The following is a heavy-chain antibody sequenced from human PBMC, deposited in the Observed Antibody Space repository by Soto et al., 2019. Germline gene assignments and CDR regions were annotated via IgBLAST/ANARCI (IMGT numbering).Heavy chain of an antibody. D-gene: IGHD6-13*01. CDR2: ISGSGGST. CDR1: GFTFNKYA. J-gene: IGHJ4*02. CDR3: AKPRGGSWYYYFDY. V-gene: IGHV3-23*01. Sequence: EVQLLESGGGLVQPGGSLRLSCAASGFTFNKYAMSWVRQAPGKGLEWVSAISGSGGSTYYADSVKGRFTISRDNSKNTLYLQMNSLRAEDTAVYYCAKPRGGSWYYYFDYWGQGTLVTVSS.